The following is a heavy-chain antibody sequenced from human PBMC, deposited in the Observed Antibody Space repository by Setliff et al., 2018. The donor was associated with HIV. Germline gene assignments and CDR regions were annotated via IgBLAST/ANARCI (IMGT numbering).Heavy chain of an antibody. CDR2: MNPNTGNT. CDR3: ARDFFGQRVGATLGY. CDR1: GYTFTGYF. J-gene: IGHJ4*02. Sequence: ASVKVSCKASGYTFTGYFIHWVRQAPGQGFEWMGWMNPNTGNTHYAPNFQGRVTMTRDTSISTAYMELSRLRSDDTAVYYCARDFFGQRVGATLGYWGQGTLVTVSS. D-gene: IGHD1-26*01. V-gene: IGHV1-2*02.